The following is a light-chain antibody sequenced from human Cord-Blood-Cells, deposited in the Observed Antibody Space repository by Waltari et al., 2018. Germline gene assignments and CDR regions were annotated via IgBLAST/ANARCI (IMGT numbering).Light chain of an antibody. J-gene: IGLJ3*02. Sequence: SYELTQPPSVSVSPGQTVSITCSGDKLGDKYACWYQQKPGQSPVLVIYQGNKRPSGIPERFSGSNSGNTATLTISGTQAMDEADYYCQAWDSSTAVFGGGTKLTVL. CDR3: QAWDSSTAV. CDR2: QGN. CDR1: KLGDKY. V-gene: IGLV3-1*01.